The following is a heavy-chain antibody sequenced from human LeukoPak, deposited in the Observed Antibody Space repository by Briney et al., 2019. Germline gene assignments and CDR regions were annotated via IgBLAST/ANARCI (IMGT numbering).Heavy chain of an antibody. Sequence: GGSLRLSCAASGFTFSTYWMSWVRQAPGKGLEWVSAISGSGGSTYYADSVKGRFTISRDNSKNTLYLQMNSLRAEDTAVYYCAKGDCSSTSCMNDYWGQGTLVTVSS. CDR2: ISGSGGST. D-gene: IGHD2-2*01. CDR1: GFTFSTYW. V-gene: IGHV3-23*01. J-gene: IGHJ4*02. CDR3: AKGDCSSTSCMNDY.